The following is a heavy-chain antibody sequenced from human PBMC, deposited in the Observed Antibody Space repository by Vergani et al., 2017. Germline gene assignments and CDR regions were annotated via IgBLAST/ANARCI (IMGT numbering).Heavy chain of an antibody. Sequence: EVQLEESGGGLVLPGRSLRLSCVASGFTSAGYAMHWVRQAPGKGLEWVSGISWNSGSIGYADSVKGRFTISRDNAKNSLYLQMNSLRAEDMALYYCAKDMGGYDYGPLDYWGQGTLVTVSS. CDR1: GFTSAGYA. J-gene: IGHJ4*02. CDR3: AKDMGGYDYGPLDY. CDR2: ISWNSGSI. D-gene: IGHD5-12*01. V-gene: IGHV3-9*02.